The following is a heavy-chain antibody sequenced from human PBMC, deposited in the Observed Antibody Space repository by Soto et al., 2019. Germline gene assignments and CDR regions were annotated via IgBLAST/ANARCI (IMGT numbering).Heavy chain of an antibody. V-gene: IGHV1-18*01. CDR3: AREMAGLGGEYDY. D-gene: IGHD3-16*01. CDR2: ISGYNGNT. CDR1: GYSFTNYG. J-gene: IGHJ4*02. Sequence: QVQLVQSGAEVKNPGASVKVSCKASGYSFTNYGVGWVRQAPGQGLEWMGWISGYNGNTNYAEKVQGRVSLTTDTSTSTAYMELRCLRSDDTVVYYCAREMAGLGGEYDYWGQGTLVTVSS.